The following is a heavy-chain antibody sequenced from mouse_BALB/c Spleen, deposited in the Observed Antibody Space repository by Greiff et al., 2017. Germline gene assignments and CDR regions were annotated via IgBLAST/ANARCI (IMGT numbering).Heavy chain of an antibody. CDR3: ARSGRNGNYDAMDY. CDR1: GYSFTGYN. CDR2: IDPYYGGT. V-gene: IGHV1-39*01. D-gene: IGHD2-1*01. J-gene: IGHJ4*01. Sequence: EVKLMESGPELEKPGASVKISCKASGYSFTGYNMNWVKQSNGKSLEWIGNIDPYYGGTSYNQKFKGKATLTVDKSSSTAYMQLKSLTSEDSAVYYCARSGRNGNYDAMDYWGQGTSVTVSS.